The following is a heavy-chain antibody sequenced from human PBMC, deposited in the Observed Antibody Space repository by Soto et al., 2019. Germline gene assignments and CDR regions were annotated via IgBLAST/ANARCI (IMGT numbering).Heavy chain of an antibody. V-gene: IGHV3-30*03. CDR3: ARDFSYKFYYFDS. Sequence: GGSLRLSCVGSGFTFSTYTMNWVRQVPGKGLEWVAVLSYDGSEKFYADSVKGRFTISRDNSKNTVFLEMNSLRSEDTAVYYCARDFSYKFYYFDSCGQGTLVTVSS. D-gene: IGHD1-20*01. CDR1: GFTFSTYT. CDR2: LSYDGSEK. J-gene: IGHJ4*02.